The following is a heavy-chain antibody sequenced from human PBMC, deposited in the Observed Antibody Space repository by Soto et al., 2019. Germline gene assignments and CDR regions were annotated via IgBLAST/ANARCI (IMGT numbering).Heavy chain of an antibody. J-gene: IGHJ4*02. V-gene: IGHV4-59*01. CDR3: ARWDSSSWYVDS. Sequence: PSETLSLTCTVSGGSISSYYWGWIRQPPGKGLEWIGYIYYSGSTNYNPSLKSRVTISVDTSKNQFSLKLSSVTAADTAVYYCARWDSSSWYVDSWGQGTLVTVSS. CDR2: IYYSGST. CDR1: GGSISSYY. D-gene: IGHD6-13*01.